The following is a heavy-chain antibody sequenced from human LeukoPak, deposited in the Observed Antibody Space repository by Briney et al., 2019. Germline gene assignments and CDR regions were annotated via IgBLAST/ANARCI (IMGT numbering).Heavy chain of an antibody. J-gene: IGHJ4*02. CDR1: GFTFDDYA. CDR3: AKDLRRLPIYVDY. Sequence: GGSLRLSCAASGFTFDDYAMHWVRQAPGKGLEWVSGISWNSGSIGYAESVEGRFTISRDNAKNSLYLEMNSLRPEDTAFYYCAKDLRRLPIYVDYWGQGTLVTVSS. D-gene: IGHD5-18*01. CDR2: ISWNSGSI. V-gene: IGHV3-9*01.